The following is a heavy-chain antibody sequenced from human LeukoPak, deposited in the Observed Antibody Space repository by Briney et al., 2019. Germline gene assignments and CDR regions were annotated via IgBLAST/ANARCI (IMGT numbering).Heavy chain of an antibody. D-gene: IGHD3-9*01. CDR3: AKSSYFDIFYSSFDP. Sequence: GGSRRLSCAASGFTFSIYAMTWVRQAPGKGLEWVSGVSGSDGRTYYADSVKGRFTISRDNSKNTLYLQMNSLRDEDTAVYYCAKSSYFDIFYSSFDPWGQGTLVTVSS. J-gene: IGHJ5*02. V-gene: IGHV3-23*01. CDR1: GFTFSIYA. CDR2: VSGSDGRT.